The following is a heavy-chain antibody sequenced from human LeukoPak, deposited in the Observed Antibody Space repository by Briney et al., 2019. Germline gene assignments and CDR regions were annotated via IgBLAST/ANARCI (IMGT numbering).Heavy chain of an antibody. J-gene: IGHJ5*02. CDR3: ARGADTGYSSDS. V-gene: IGHV4-4*07. CDR2: IYASGTT. Sequence: SETLSLTCTVSGGSISGYYWSWIRQPAGKGPEWIGRIYASGTTRYNPSLESRVTMSVDTSKNQFSLKLTAVTAADTAVYFCARGADTGYSSDSWGQGTLVTVSS. CDR1: GGSISGYY. D-gene: IGHD6-19*01.